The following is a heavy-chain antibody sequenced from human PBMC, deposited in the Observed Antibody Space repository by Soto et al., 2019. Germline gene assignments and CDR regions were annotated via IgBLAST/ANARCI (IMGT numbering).Heavy chain of an antibody. J-gene: IGHJ4*02. V-gene: IGHV3-15*01. CDR2: IKSKTDGGTT. Sequence: PGGSLRLSCAASGFTFSSYEMNWVRQAPGKGLEWVGHIKSKTDGGTTDYAAPVKGSVTISRDDSKNTLYLQMNSLKTEDTAVYYCTTLQRFWEWLLYFDYWGQGTLVTVSS. CDR3: TTLQRFWEWLLYFDY. CDR1: GFTFSSYE. D-gene: IGHD3-3*01.